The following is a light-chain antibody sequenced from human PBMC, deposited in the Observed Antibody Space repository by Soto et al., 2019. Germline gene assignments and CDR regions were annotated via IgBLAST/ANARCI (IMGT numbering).Light chain of an antibody. V-gene: IGKV3-20*01. J-gene: IGKJ5*01. CDR1: ERIYSAY. Sequence: EVVLTQSPGTLSLSRGERATLSCRASERIYSAYLGWYQQKPGQAPRLLIYGTSSRATGIPGRFSGSGSGTDFTLTISRLEPEDFAVYYCQQYGNSPITFGQGTRLEIK. CDR2: GTS. CDR3: QQYGNSPIT.